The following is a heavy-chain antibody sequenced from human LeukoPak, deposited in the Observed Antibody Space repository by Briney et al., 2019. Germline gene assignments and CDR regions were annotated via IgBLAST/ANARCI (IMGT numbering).Heavy chain of an antibody. Sequence: GGSLRLSCAASGFTFSSYSMNWVRQAPGKGLEWVSYISSSSSTIYYADSVKGRFTISRDNSKNTLYLQMNSLRAEDTAVYYCAKDFSGHDYWGQGTLVTVSS. J-gene: IGHJ4*02. CDR3: AKDFSGHDY. D-gene: IGHD3-3*01. CDR2: ISSSSSTI. CDR1: GFTFSSYS. V-gene: IGHV3-48*01.